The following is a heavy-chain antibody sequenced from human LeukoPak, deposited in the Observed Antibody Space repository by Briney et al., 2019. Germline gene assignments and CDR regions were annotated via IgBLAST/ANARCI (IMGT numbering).Heavy chain of an antibody. CDR3: ARGPAVAEARGPYYFDY. CDR2: ICYSGST. CDR1: GGSIRSYY. Sequence: SETLSLTCTVSGGSIRSYYWSWVRQPPGKGLEWIGYICYSGSTNYNPSLKSRVTISVDTSKNQFSLKLSSVTAADTAVYYCARGPAVAEARGPYYFDYWGQGTLVTVSS. V-gene: IGHV4-59*01. J-gene: IGHJ4*02. D-gene: IGHD6-19*01.